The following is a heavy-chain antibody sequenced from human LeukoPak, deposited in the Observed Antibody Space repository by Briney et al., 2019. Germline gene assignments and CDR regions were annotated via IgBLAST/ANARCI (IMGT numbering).Heavy chain of an antibody. Sequence: PSETLSLTCTVSGGSISSSSYYWGWIRQPPGTGLEWIGSIYYTGSANYSPSLKSRVTMSVDTSKNQFSLILNSVTAADTAIYYCAKTLLRGLYYFDRWGQGTLVTVSS. J-gene: IGHJ4*02. V-gene: IGHV4-39*07. D-gene: IGHD3-10*01. CDR2: IYYTGSA. CDR3: AKTLLRGLYYFDR. CDR1: GGSISSSSYY.